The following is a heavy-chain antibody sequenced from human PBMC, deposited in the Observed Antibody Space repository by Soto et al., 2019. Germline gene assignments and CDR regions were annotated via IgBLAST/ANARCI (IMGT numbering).Heavy chain of an antibody. CDR2: IIPIWGTA. Sequence: QVQLVQSGAEVKKPGSSVKVSCKASGGTFSSYAISWVRQAPGQGLEWMGGIIPIWGTAHDAQKFQGRVTITADKSTSTAYMELRSLRSEDTAVYYGAPPMDTAMVYYYYGMGVWGQGTTVTFS. J-gene: IGHJ6*02. D-gene: IGHD5-18*01. V-gene: IGHV1-69*06. CDR1: GGTFSSYA. CDR3: APPMDTAMVYYYYGMGV.